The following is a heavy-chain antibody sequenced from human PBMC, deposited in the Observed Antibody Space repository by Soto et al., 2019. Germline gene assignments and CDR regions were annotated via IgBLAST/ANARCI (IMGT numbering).Heavy chain of an antibody. Sequence: QVQLVESGGGVVQPGRSLRLSCAASGFTFSSSGLHWVRQAPGKGLEWVAGISYDGSNKYYADSVKGRFTISRDNSKNTRDLQMNSLRAEDTAVYYCAKDRGDDWGDYYFDYWGQGTLVTVSS. CDR3: AKDRGDDWGDYYFDY. CDR2: ISYDGSNK. CDR1: GFTFSSSG. V-gene: IGHV3-30*18. J-gene: IGHJ4*02. D-gene: IGHD3-16*01.